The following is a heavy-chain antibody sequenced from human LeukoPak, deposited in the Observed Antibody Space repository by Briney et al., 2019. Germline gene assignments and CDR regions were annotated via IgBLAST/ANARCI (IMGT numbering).Heavy chain of an antibody. Sequence: GGSLRLSCAASGFTFNTYEMHWVRQAPGKGLEWVAVIWYDGSNKYYADSVKGRFTISRDNSKNTLYLQMNSLRAEDTAVYYCARASQQLVLYNWFDPWGQGTLVTVSS. V-gene: IGHV3-33*08. CDR1: GFTFNTYE. CDR3: ARASQQLVLYNWFDP. D-gene: IGHD6-13*01. J-gene: IGHJ5*02. CDR2: IWYDGSNK.